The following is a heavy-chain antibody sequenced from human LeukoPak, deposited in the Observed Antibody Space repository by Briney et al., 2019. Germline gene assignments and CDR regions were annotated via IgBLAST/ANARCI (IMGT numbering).Heavy chain of an antibody. CDR3: AKGYYASGSSLSAFDS. D-gene: IGHD3-10*01. CDR2: IRSSGDSA. V-gene: IGHV3-23*01. Sequence: GGSLRLSCAASGFTFSGYAMNWVRQAPGKGLEWVSVIRSSGDSAYYADFVKGRFTISRDNSKNTLYVQMNSLRAEDTAVYYCAKGYYASGSSLSAFDSWGQGTLVTVSS. CDR1: GFTFSGYA. J-gene: IGHJ4*02.